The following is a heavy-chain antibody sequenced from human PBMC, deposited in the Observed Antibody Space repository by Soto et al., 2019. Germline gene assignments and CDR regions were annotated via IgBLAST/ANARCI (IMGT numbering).Heavy chain of an antibody. Sequence: EVQLLESGGGLVQPGGSLRLSCAASGFTFSSYAMSWVRQAPGKGLEWVSAISGSGGSTYYADSVKGRFTISRDNSKNPLYLQMNSLRAEDTAVYYCAKGYCSGGSCSLFDYWGQGTLVTVSS. CDR2: ISGSGGST. J-gene: IGHJ4*02. CDR3: AKGYCSGGSCSLFDY. V-gene: IGHV3-23*01. CDR1: GFTFSSYA. D-gene: IGHD2-15*01.